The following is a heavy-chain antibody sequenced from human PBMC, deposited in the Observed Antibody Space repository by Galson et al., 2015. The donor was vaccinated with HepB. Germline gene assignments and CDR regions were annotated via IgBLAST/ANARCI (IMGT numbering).Heavy chain of an antibody. D-gene: IGHD1-7*01. CDR1: GFTFSSYT. Sequence: SLRLSCAASGFTFSSYTMNWVRQAPGKGLEWVSSISSSSSYIYYADSVKGRLTISRDNAKNSLYLQMSSLRAEDTAVYYCASLSRRELDYWGQGTLVTVSS. V-gene: IGHV3-21*01. CDR3: ASLSRRELDY. CDR2: ISSSSSYI. J-gene: IGHJ4*02.